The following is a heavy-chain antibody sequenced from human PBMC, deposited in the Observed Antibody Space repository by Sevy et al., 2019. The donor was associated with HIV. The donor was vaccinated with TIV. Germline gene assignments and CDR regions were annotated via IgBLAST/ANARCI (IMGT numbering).Heavy chain of an antibody. CDR3: AHSSRVTIFGVVAGMDV. CDR2: IYWDDDK. Sequence: SGPTLVNPTQTLTLTCTFSGFSLSTSGVGVGWIRQPPGKALEWLALIYWDDDKRYSPSLKSRLTITKDTSKNQVVLKMTNMDPVDTATYYCAHSSRVTIFGVVAGMDVWGQGTTVTVSS. D-gene: IGHD3-3*01. CDR1: GFSLSTSGVG. V-gene: IGHV2-5*02. J-gene: IGHJ6*02.